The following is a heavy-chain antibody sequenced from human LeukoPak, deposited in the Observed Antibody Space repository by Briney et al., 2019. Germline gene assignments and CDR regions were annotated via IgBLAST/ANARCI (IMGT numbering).Heavy chain of an antibody. Sequence: PSETLSLTRAVYGGSFSGYYWSWIRQPPGKGLEWIGEINHSGSTNYNPSLKSRVTISVDTSKNQFSLKLSSVTAADTAVYYCARRRESYSYGYSRYYGMDVWGQGTTVTVSS. CDR1: GGSFSGYY. J-gene: IGHJ6*02. CDR2: INHSGST. CDR3: ARRRESYSYGYSRYYGMDV. D-gene: IGHD5-18*01. V-gene: IGHV4-34*01.